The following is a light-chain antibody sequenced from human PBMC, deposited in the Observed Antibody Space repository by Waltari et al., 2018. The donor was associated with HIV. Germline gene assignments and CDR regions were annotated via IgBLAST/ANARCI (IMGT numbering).Light chain of an antibody. CDR2: DDS. V-gene: IGLV3-21*02. CDR1: NIGSKS. Sequence: SYVLTQPPSVSVAPGQTARVTCGGNNIGSKSVHWYQVKPGQAPGLVVYDDSDRPSGIPERFSGSNSGNTATLTISRVEAGDEADYYCQVWDTGGDHPEWVFGGGTKLTVL. J-gene: IGLJ3*02. CDR3: QVWDTGGDHPEWV.